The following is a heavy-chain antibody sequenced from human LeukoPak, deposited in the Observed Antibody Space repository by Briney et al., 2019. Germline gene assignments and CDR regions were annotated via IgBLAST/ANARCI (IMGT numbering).Heavy chain of an antibody. CDR1: GGSINSDY. CDR2: IYHSGST. CDR3: ARVGGMTTINNAAFDI. V-gene: IGHV4-59*01. J-gene: IGHJ3*02. D-gene: IGHD5-24*01. Sequence: PSETLSLTCTVSGGSINSDYWNWIRQPPGKGLEWIGYIYHSGSTNYNPSLKSRVTISIDKSKKQFSLKLISVTAADTAIYYCARVGGMTTINNAAFDIWGQGTMVTVSS.